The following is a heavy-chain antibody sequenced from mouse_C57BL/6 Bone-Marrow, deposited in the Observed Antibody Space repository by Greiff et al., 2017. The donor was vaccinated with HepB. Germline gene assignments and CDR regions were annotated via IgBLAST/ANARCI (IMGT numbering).Heavy chain of an antibody. Sequence: DVHLVESGGGLVKPGGSLKLSCAASGFTFSSYTMSWVRQTPEKRLEWVATISGGGGNTYYPDSVKGRFTISRDNAKNTLYLQMSSLRSEDTALYYCARGELTYFDYWGQGTTLTVSS. V-gene: IGHV5-9*01. CDR1: GFTFSSYT. CDR3: ARGELTYFDY. CDR2: ISGGGGNT. J-gene: IGHJ2*01.